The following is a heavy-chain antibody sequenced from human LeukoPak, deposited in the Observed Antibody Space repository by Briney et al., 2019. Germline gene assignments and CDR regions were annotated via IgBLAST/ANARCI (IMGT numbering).Heavy chain of an antibody. CDR3: ATDTYDYVWGSP. D-gene: IGHD3-16*01. CDR1: GFTFSDHY. CDR2: ISSVSRII. Sequence: GGSLRLSCAASGFTFSDHYMSWIRQAPGKGLEWLSQISSVSRIIYYADSVKGRFTISRDNARQSLYLQMNSLRADDTAVYYCATDTYDYVWGSPWGQGTLVTVSS. J-gene: IGHJ5*02. V-gene: IGHV3-11*01.